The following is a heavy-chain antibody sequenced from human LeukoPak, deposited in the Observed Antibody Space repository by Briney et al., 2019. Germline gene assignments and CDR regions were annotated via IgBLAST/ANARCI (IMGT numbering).Heavy chain of an antibody. J-gene: IGHJ2*01. CDR3: ARVQAVAGARYFDL. CDR2: IYYSGST. Sequence: SETLSLTCTVSGGSISSGDYYWSWIRQPPGRGLEWIGYIYYSGSTYYNPSLKSRVTISVDTSKNQFSLKLSSVTAADTAVYYCARVQAVAGARYFDLWGRGTLVTVSS. D-gene: IGHD6-19*01. V-gene: IGHV4-30-4*01. CDR1: GGSISSGDYY.